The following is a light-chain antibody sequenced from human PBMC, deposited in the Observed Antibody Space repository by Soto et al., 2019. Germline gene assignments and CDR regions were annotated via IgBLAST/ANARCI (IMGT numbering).Light chain of an antibody. J-gene: IGLJ1*01. Sequence: QSALTQPRSVSGSPGQSVTISCTGTSSDVGDYNYVSWYQQHPGKAPKLMIYDVSKRPSGVPDRFSGSKSGNTASLTISGLQAEDEADYYCCSYAGSYKNVFGTGTKLTVL. CDR1: SSDVGDYNY. CDR2: DVS. V-gene: IGLV2-11*01. CDR3: CSYAGSYKNV.